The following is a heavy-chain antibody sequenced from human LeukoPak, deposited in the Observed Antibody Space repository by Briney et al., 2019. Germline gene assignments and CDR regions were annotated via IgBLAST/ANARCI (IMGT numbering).Heavy chain of an antibody. J-gene: IGHJ4*02. D-gene: IGHD1-26*01. V-gene: IGHV1-18*01. CDR2: ISAYNGNT. CDR3: ARTGSYYREFDY. Sequence: VSLKVSCKASGYTFTSYGISWVRQAPGQGLEWMGWISAYNGNTNYAQNLQGRVTMTTDTSTRTAYMELKSLRSDDTAVYYCARTGSYYREFDYWGQGTLVTVFS. CDR1: GYTFTSYG.